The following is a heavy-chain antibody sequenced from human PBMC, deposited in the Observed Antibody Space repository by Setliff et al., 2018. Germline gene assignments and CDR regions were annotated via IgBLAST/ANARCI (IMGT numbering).Heavy chain of an antibody. J-gene: IGHJ4*02. V-gene: IGHV5-51*01. CDR1: GYSFTSYW. CDR2: IYPGDSDT. Sequence: PGESLKISCKGSGYSFTSYWIGWVRQMPGKGLEWMGIIYPGDSDTGYSPSFQGQVTISADKSISTAYLQWSSLKASDTAMYYCARESYDSSGYIYYFDYWGQGTQVTVSS. D-gene: IGHD3-22*01. CDR3: ARESYDSSGYIYYFDY.